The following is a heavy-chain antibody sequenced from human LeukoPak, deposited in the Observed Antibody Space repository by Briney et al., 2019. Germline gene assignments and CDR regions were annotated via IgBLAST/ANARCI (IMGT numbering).Heavy chain of an antibody. J-gene: IGHJ5*02. V-gene: IGHV1-24*01. Sequence: ASVTVSCKVSGYTLTELSMHWMRQAHGQGLEWMGGFDPEDGETIYAQKFQGRVTMTEDTSTDTAYMELSSLRSEDTAVYYCARGEVVVAALDDFWCGPWGQGTLVTVSA. D-gene: IGHD2-15*01. CDR2: FDPEDGET. CDR3: ARGEVVVAALDDFWCGP. CDR1: GYTLTELS.